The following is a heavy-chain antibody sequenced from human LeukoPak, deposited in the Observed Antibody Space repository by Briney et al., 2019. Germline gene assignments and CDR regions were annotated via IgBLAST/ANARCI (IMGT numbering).Heavy chain of an antibody. CDR1: GFTFSGYW. CDR2: INLHGSVI. D-gene: IGHD3-22*01. Sequence: PGGSLRLSCAASGFTFSGYWMSWIRQAPGKGLEWVANINLHGSVIHCVDSVKGRFTISRDNAKNLLYLQMNYLRAEDTALYYCATSDDSSGSDWGQGTLVTVSS. V-gene: IGHV3-7*01. CDR3: ATSDDSSGSD. J-gene: IGHJ4*02.